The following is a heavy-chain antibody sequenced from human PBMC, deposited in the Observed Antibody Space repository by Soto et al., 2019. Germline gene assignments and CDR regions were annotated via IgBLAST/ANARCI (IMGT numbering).Heavy chain of an antibody. CDR3: ARGRYCLTGRCFPNWFDS. Sequence: SETLSLTCSVSGDSISNDYFWAWIRQPPGQALEYIGYIYRSATTYYNPSFESRVAISVDTSKSQFSLNVTSVTAADTAVYFCARGRYCLTGRCFPNWFDSWGQGALVTVSS. J-gene: IGHJ5*01. D-gene: IGHD7-27*01. CDR2: IYRSATT. CDR1: GDSISNDYF. V-gene: IGHV4-30-4*01.